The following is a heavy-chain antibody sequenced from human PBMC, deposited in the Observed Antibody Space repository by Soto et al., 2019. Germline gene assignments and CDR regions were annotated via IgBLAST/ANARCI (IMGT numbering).Heavy chain of an antibody. CDR3: ARDIGFDIDY. CDR1: GYTFNDFG. CDR2: IYSKAGKM. V-gene: IGHV1-18*01. D-gene: IGHD3-10*01. Sequence: QVHLLQSGAEVQKPGASVKVSCKTSGYTFNDFGITWVRQAPGLGLEWLGWIYSKAGKMNFAPKFQNRVIMTTDRSASTAFMELTCLAFDGSAIYFCARDIGFDIDYGGEGTLVTVS. J-gene: IGHJ4*02.